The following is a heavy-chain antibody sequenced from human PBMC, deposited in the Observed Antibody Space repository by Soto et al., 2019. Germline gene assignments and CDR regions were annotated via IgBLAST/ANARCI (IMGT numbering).Heavy chain of an antibody. CDR2: IYPGDSDT. CDR1: GYSFTSYW. Sequence: ESLNMSCKGSGYSFTSYWIGCVRQMPGKGLEWMGIIYPGDSDTRYSTSFQGQVTISADKSISTAYLQWSSLKASDTAMYYCAREGSRGRWFDPWGQGTLVTVYS. J-gene: IGHJ5*02. CDR3: AREGSRGRWFDP. V-gene: IGHV5-51*01. D-gene: IGHD3-10*01.